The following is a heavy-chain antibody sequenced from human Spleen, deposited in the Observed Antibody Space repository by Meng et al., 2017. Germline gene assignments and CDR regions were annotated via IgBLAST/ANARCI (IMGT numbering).Heavy chain of an antibody. CDR2: TVPIFGTP. V-gene: IGHV1-69*06. Sequence: SVKVSCKASGGTFSSFGISWVRQAPGQGLEWMGGTVPIFGTPYYAQRFQGRLTITADKSTSTAYMELTSLSSDDTAVYFRAHGGTNPLDYWGQGTLVTVSS. CDR1: GGTFSSFG. D-gene: IGHD3-16*01. CDR3: AHGGTNPLDY. J-gene: IGHJ4*02.